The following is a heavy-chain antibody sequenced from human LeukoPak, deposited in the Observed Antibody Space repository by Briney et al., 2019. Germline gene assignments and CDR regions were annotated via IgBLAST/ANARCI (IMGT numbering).Heavy chain of an antibody. CDR1: EGTFSSYA. Sequence: SVKVSCKASEGTFSSYAISWVRQAPGQGLEWMGGIIPIFGTANYAQKFQGRVTITADESTSTAYMELSSLRSEDTAVYYCARAPGYSYGLPSDYWGQGTLVTVSS. CDR2: IIPIFGTA. V-gene: IGHV1-69*01. CDR3: ARAPGYSYGLPSDY. D-gene: IGHD5-18*01. J-gene: IGHJ4*02.